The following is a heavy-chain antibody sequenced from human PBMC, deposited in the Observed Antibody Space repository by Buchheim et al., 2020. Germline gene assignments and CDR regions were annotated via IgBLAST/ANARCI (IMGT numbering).Heavy chain of an antibody. CDR2: ISGSGGST. D-gene: IGHD2-21*02. V-gene: IGHV3-23*01. CDR3: AKPEHCGGNCNYYYGMDV. J-gene: IGHJ6*02. Sequence: EVQLLESGGGLVQPGGSLRLSCAASGFTFSSYAMSWVRQAPGKGLEWVSAISGSGGSTYYADSVKGRFTIPRDNSKNTLYLQMNSLRAEDTAVYYCAKPEHCGGNCNYYYGMDVWGQGTT. CDR1: GFTFSSYA.